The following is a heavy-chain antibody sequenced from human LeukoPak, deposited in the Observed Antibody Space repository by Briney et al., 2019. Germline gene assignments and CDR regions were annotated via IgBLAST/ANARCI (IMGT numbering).Heavy chain of an antibody. CDR3: ARDQSGSYDLDFDY. Sequence: GRSLRLSCAASGFTFDDYAMHWVRQAPGKGLEWVSGISWNSGSIGYADSVKGRFTISRDNAKNSLYLQMNSLRAEDTAVYYCARDQSGSYDLDFDYRGQGTLVTVSS. D-gene: IGHD1-26*01. CDR2: ISWNSGSI. V-gene: IGHV3-9*01. J-gene: IGHJ4*02. CDR1: GFTFDDYA.